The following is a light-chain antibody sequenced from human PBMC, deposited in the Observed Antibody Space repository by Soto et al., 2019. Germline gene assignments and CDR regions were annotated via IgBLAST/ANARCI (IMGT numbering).Light chain of an antibody. CDR2: DNN. Sequence: QSALTQPPSMSAAPGQKVTISCSGSNSNIEINYVSWYRQLPGTAPKLLIYDNNKRPSGIPDRFSGSKSGTSATLDITGLQTGDEADYYCGTWDTNLKVVFGGGTKLTVL. V-gene: IGLV1-51*01. J-gene: IGLJ3*02. CDR3: GTWDTNLKVV. CDR1: NSNIEINY.